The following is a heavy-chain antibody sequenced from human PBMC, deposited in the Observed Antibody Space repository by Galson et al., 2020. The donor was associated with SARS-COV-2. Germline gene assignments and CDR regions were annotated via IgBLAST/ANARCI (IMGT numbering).Heavy chain of an antibody. V-gene: IGHV3-23*01. J-gene: IGHJ6*02. CDR3: AKGGFCSTPSCYAGYYYGMDV. Sequence: GGSLRLSCAASGFTFSDYAMTWVRQAPGKGLEWVSAISTSGDSTNYADSVKGRFTISRDNSKNTLYLQMNSLSPEDSAVYFGAKGGFCSTPSCYAGYYYGMDVWGQGTTVTVSS. CDR2: ISTSGDST. D-gene: IGHD2-2*01. CDR1: GFTFSDYA.